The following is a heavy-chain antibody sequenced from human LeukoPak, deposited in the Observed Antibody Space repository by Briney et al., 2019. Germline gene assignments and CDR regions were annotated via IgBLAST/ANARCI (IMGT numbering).Heavy chain of an antibody. Sequence: PSETLSLTCTVSGGSISSYYWSWIRQPAGKGLEWIGRIYSSGSTNYNPSLKSRVTISVDTSKNQFSLRLTSVTAADTAVYFCARHYYDSSGSYWGYYFDSWGQGTLVTVSS. CDR2: IYSSGST. CDR1: GGSISSYY. V-gene: IGHV4-4*07. J-gene: IGHJ4*02. CDR3: ARHYYDSSGSYWGYYFDS. D-gene: IGHD3-22*01.